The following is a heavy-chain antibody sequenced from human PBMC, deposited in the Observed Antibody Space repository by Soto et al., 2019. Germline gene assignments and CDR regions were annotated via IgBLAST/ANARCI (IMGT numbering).Heavy chain of an antibody. CDR1: GGSISSGGYY. V-gene: IGHV4-31*03. J-gene: IGHJ6*03. CDR2: IYYSGST. Sequence: PSETLSLTCTVSGGSISSGGYYWSWIRQHPGKGLEWIGYIYYSGSTYYNPSLKSRVTISVDTSKNQLSLKLGSVTAADTAVYYRARAEFCSGGSCSSPYYYYYMDVWGKGTTVTVSS. D-gene: IGHD2-15*01. CDR3: ARAEFCSGGSCSSPYYYYYMDV.